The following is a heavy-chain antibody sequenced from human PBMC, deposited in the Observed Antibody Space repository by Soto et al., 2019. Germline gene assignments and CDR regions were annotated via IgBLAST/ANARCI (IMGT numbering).Heavy chain of an antibody. Sequence: GASVKVSCKASGYTFTSRYMHWVRQAPGQGLEWMGIINPSDGSTTYAQKFQGRVTITRDTSASTACMELGSLRSEDTAVYYCVRLGGASRSDYWGQGTLVTVSS. CDR2: INPSDGST. J-gene: IGHJ4*02. D-gene: IGHD2-15*01. V-gene: IGHV1-46*01. CDR1: GYTFTSRY. CDR3: VRLGGASRSDY.